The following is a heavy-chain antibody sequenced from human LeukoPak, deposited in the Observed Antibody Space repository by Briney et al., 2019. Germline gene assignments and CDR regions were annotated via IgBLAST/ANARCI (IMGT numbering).Heavy chain of an antibody. Sequence: ASVKVSCKASGYTFTSYYMHWVGQAPGQGLEWMGWINPNSGGTNYAQKFQGWVTMTRDTSISTAYMELSRLRSDDTAVYYCARGAYVWGSYRYIDYWGQGTLVTVSS. CDR2: INPNSGGT. V-gene: IGHV1-2*04. J-gene: IGHJ4*02. D-gene: IGHD3-16*02. CDR1: GYTFTSYY. CDR3: ARGAYVWGSYRYIDY.